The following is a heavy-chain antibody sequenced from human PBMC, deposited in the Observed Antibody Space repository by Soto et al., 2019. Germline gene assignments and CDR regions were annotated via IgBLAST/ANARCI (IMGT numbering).Heavy chain of an antibody. CDR3: ARVSGSYYYGVDV. CDR1: GGSISSSNW. J-gene: IGHJ6*02. Sequence: SETLSLTCAVSGGSISSSNWWSWVRQPPGKGLEWIGEIYHSGSTNYNPSLNSRVTISVDKSNNQFSLKLSSVTAADTAVYYCARVSGSYYYGVDVWGQGTTVTVSS. D-gene: IGHD1-26*01. V-gene: IGHV4-4*02. CDR2: IYHSGST.